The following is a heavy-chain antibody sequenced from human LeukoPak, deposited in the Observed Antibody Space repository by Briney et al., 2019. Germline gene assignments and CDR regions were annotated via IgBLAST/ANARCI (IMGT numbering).Heavy chain of an antibody. D-gene: IGHD1-1*01. CDR3: ARALNLLDPVTLDY. Sequence: GRSLRLSCAGSGFTFSSYSMNWVRQAPGKGLEWVSYIGISSSTIYYADSVKGRFTISRDNAKNSLYLQMNSLRAEDTAVYYCARALNLLDPVTLDYWGQGTLVTVSS. CDR1: GFTFSSYS. J-gene: IGHJ4*02. V-gene: IGHV3-48*01. CDR2: IGISSSTI.